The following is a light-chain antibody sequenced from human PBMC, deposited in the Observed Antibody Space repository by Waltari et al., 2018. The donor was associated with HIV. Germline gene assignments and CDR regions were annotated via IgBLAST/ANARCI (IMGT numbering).Light chain of an antibody. V-gene: IGKV1-39*01. CDR3: QQSYNPPRWT. CDR1: QDIVTY. J-gene: IGKJ1*01. Sequence: DIQMTQSPSTLSAFVGASVTIPCRASQDIVTYLNWYQQKAGKAPKLLIYGAFRLEKGVASRFSGSGSGTDFTLSINSLQPEDFATYYCQQSYNPPRWTFGQGTKVELK. CDR2: GAF.